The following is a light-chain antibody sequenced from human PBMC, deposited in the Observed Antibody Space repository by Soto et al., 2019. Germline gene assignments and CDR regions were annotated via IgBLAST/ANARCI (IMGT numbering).Light chain of an antibody. CDR2: AAS. CDR3: QQYYSYAGIT. V-gene: IGKV1-8*01. J-gene: IGKJ5*01. CDR1: QGIISY. Sequence: AIRMTQSPSSLSASTGDRVTITCRASQGIISYLAWYQQKPGKAPKLLIYAASTLQSGVPSRFSGSGSGTDFTLTISCLQSEDFATYYCQQYYSYAGITFGQGTRLEIK.